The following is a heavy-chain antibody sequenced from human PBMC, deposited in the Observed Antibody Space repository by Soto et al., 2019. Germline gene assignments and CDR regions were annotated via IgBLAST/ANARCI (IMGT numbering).Heavy chain of an antibody. V-gene: IGHV1-18*01. Sequence: AASVEVSCRASGYTFTSYGITWVRQAPGQGLEWMGWISTYNGDTNYAQQLQGRVTMTTDTSTSTAYMELRSLRSDDTAVYYCARKYSSSSWFDPWGQGTLVTVS. CDR1: GYTFTSYG. D-gene: IGHD6-6*01. CDR3: ARKYSSSSWFDP. CDR2: ISTYNGDT. J-gene: IGHJ5*02.